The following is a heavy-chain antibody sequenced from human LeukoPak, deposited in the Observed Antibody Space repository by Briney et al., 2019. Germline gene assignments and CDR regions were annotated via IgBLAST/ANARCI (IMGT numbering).Heavy chain of an antibody. CDR1: AGSISGHH. D-gene: IGHD6-19*01. J-gene: IGHJ4*02. Sequence: SETLSLTCTVSAGSISGHHWSWTRQPPGKGLEWIGYISYSGATNYNPSLRSRVTISVDTSKNQFSLKLSSVTAADTAVYYCARHQIAVATNFDYWGQGTLVTVSS. V-gene: IGHV4-59*11. CDR2: ISYSGAT. CDR3: ARHQIAVATNFDY.